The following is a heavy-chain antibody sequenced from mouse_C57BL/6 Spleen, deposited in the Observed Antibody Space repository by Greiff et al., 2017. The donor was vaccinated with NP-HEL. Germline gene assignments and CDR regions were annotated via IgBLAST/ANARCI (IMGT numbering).Heavy chain of an antibody. CDR2: IDPSDSYT. Sequence: VQLQQSGAELVKPGASVKLSCKASGYTFTSYWMQWVKQRPGQGLEWIGEIDPSDSYTNYNQKFKVKATLTVYPSSSTAYMQLSLTSEDSAVYYCARYYFSYYAMDYWGQGTSVTVSS. J-gene: IGHJ4*01. D-gene: IGHD1-1*02. CDR3: ARYYFSYYAMDY. V-gene: IGHV1-50*01. CDR1: GYTFTSYW.